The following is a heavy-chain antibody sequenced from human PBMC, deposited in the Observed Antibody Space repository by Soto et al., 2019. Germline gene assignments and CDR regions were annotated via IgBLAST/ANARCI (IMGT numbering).Heavy chain of an antibody. D-gene: IGHD6-13*01. CDR2: IYTSGST. Sequence: SPETLSLTCTVSGGSISSYYWSWIRQPAGKGLEWIGRIYTSGSTNYNPSLKSRVTMSVDTSKTQFSLTLSSVTAADTAVYYCARDKKGIAAAGGYYYYYYGMDVWGQGTTVT. V-gene: IGHV4-4*07. CDR1: GGSISSYY. CDR3: ARDKKGIAAAGGYYYYYYGMDV. J-gene: IGHJ6*02.